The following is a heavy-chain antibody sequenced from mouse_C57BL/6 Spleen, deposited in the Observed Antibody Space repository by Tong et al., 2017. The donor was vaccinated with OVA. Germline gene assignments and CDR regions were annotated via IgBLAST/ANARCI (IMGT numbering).Heavy chain of an antibody. J-gene: IGHJ3*01. CDR1: GFTFSDYY. CDR3: ARDWGGSYLFAY. D-gene: IGHD2-3*01. V-gene: IGHV5-4*02. CDR2: ISDGGSYT. Sequence: EVQLQESGGGLVKPGGSLKLSCAASGFTFSDYYMYWVRQTPEKRLEWVATISDGGSYTYYPDSVKGRFTISRDNAKNNLNWQISRLKSEDTAIYDCARDWGGSYLFAYWCQGTLFSVSA.